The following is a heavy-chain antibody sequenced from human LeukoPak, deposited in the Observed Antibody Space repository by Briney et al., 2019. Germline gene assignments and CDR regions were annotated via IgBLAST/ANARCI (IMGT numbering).Heavy chain of an antibody. J-gene: IGHJ4*02. D-gene: IGHD3-10*01. CDR3: ASGGLGARKYYSDPFHY. CDR2: IYSAGST. V-gene: IGHV3-53*01. Sequence: GGSLRLSCATSGFTVSSNYMSWVRQAPGKGLEWVSIIYSAGSTYYADSVRGRFTISRDSSKNTVCLQMNSLRAEDTAVYYCASGGLGARKYYSDPFHYWGQGTLVTVSS. CDR1: GFTVSSNY.